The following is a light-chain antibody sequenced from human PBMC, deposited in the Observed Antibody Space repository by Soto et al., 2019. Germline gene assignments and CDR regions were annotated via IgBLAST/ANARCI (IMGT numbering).Light chain of an antibody. Sequence: QSALTQPPSASGSPGQSVTISCTGTGSDVGGYDYVSWYQQHPGKAPKLMIYEVNKRPSGVPDRFSGSKSGNTASLTVSGLQAEDEADYSCSSHAHSYNWVFGGGTKLTVL. V-gene: IGLV2-8*01. CDR1: GSDVGGYDY. J-gene: IGLJ3*02. CDR3: SSHAHSYNWV. CDR2: EVN.